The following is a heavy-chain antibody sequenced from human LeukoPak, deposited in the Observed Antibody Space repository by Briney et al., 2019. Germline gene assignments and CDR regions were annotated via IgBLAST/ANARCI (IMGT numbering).Heavy chain of an antibody. D-gene: IGHD2-2*01. Sequence: PGGSLRLSCAASGFTFSSYAISWVRQAPGKGLEWVSAISGSGGSTYYADSVKGRFTISRDNSKNTLYLQMNSLRAEDTAVYYCAKDRGYCSSTSCYQNYYYYYGMDVWGQGTTVTVSS. CDR3: AKDRGYCSSTSCYQNYYYYYGMDV. CDR2: ISGSGGST. J-gene: IGHJ6*02. V-gene: IGHV3-23*01. CDR1: GFTFSSYA.